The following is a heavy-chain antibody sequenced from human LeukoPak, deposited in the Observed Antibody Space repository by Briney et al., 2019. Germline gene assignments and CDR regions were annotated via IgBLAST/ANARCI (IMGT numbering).Heavy chain of an antibody. V-gene: IGHV1-8*01. CDR2: MNPTSGNT. Sequence: GASVKVSCKASGYTFTSYEINGVRQATGQGLEWIGCMNPTSGNTGYAQKFQGGVTMTRNTSLSAAYIELSSLRSEDTAVYYCARGLTIEAPWGSYYYFDYWGQGTLVTVSS. CDR3: ARGLTIEAPWGSYYYFDY. CDR1: GYTFTSYE. J-gene: IGHJ4*02. D-gene: IGHD3-16*01.